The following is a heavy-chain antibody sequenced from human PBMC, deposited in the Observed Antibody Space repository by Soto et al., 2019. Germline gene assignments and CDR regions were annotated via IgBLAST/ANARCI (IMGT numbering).Heavy chain of an antibody. CDR2: ISYDGSYQ. CDR3: AKDEISKTIRGDAFNF. D-gene: IGHD1-7*01. V-gene: IGHV3-30*18. Sequence: PWGSLRLSCGASGFTFSSDGMHWWRQAPGKGLEWVAVISYDGSYQYYVDSVKGRFTISRDNSKNTLYLQVNSLRAEDTAVYYCAKDEISKTIRGDAFNFWGQGTMVTVSS. CDR1: GFTFSSDG. J-gene: IGHJ3*01.